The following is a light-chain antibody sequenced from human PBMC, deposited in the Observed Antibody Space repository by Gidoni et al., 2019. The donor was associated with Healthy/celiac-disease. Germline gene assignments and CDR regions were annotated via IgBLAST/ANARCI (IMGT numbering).Light chain of an antibody. J-gene: IGKJ4*01. CDR3: QQYGSSPLGT. CDR2: GAS. V-gene: IGKV3-20*01. CDR1: QSVSSSY. Sequence: EIVLTQSPGTLSLSPGERATLSCRASQSVSSSYLAWYQQKPGQAPRLLIYGASSRATGIPDRFSGSGSGTDFTLTISRLEPEDFAVYYCQQYGSSPLGTFGGGTNVEIK.